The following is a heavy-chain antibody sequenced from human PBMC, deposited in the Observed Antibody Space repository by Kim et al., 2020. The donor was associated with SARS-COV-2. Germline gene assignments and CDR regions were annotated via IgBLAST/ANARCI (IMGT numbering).Heavy chain of an antibody. D-gene: IGHD3-22*01. J-gene: IGHJ4*02. CDR1: GGSISSGGYY. V-gene: IGHV4-31*03. CDR3: ARSFSGLLHTPLDY. Sequence: SETLSLTCTVSGGSISSGGYYWSWIRQHPGKGLEWIGYIYYSGSTYYNPSLKSRVTISVDTSKNQFSLKLSSVTAADTAVYYCARSFSGLLHTPLDYWGQGTLVTVSS. CDR2: IYYSGST.